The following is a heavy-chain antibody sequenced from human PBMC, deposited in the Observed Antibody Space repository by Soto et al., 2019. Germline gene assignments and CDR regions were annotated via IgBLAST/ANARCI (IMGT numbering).Heavy chain of an antibody. CDR3: ARDERGYSGYRWFDP. CDR1: GCSISSYY. CDR2: IYYSGST. Sequence: SETLSLICTVSGCSISSYYWSWIRQPPGKGLEWIGYIYYSGSTNYNPSLKSRVTISVDTSKNQFSLKLSSVTAADTAVYYCARDERGYSGYRWFDPWCQGTLVT. V-gene: IGHV4-59*01. D-gene: IGHD5-12*01. J-gene: IGHJ5*02.